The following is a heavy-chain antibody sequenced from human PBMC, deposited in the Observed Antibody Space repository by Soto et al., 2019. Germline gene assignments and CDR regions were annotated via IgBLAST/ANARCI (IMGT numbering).Heavy chain of an antibody. CDR2: IIPIFGTA. Sequence: QVQLVQSGAEVKKPGSSVKVSCKASGGTFSSYAISWVRQAPGQGLEWMGGIIPIFGTANYAQKFQGRVTITADKSTSTAYMERSRLRSEDTAVYYWAGSGRAAGTFFYFDYWGQGTLVTVSS. V-gene: IGHV1-69*06. J-gene: IGHJ4*02. CDR1: GGTFSSYA. CDR3: AGSGRAAGTFFYFDY. D-gene: IGHD6-19*01.